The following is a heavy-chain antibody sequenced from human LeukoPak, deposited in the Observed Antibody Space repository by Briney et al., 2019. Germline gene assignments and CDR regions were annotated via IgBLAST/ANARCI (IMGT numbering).Heavy chain of an antibody. J-gene: IGHJ6*03. D-gene: IGHD7-27*01. V-gene: IGHV1-2*02. CDR3: ARVGWGTPHPYYYYMDV. Sequence: ASVKVSCKASGFTFNAYNIHWVRQAPGQGLEWMGWINPKSGGANYAQKFQGRVTMTWDTSISTAYMELSRLRSDDTAVYYCARVGWGTPHPYYYYMDVWGKGTTVTVSS. CDR1: GFTFNAYN. CDR2: INPKSGGA.